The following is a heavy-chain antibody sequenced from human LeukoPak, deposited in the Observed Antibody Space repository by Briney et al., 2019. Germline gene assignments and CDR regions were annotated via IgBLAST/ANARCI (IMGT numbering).Heavy chain of an antibody. D-gene: IGHD6-13*01. CDR1: GGSISSYY. CDR2: IYYSGGT. J-gene: IGHJ5*02. V-gene: IGHV4-59*08. Sequence: SETLSLTCTVSGGSISSYYWSWIRQPPGKGLEWIGYIYYSGGTNYNPSLKSRVTISVDTSKNQFSLKLSSVTAADTAVYYCARGGVAAAGTVWFDPWGQGTLVTVSS. CDR3: ARGGVAAAGTVWFDP.